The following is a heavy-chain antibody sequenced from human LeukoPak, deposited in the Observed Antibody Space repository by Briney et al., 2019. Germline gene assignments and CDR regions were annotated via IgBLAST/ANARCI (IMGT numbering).Heavy chain of an antibody. CDR3: SRARAPYSGSCFDS. V-gene: IGHV3-33*01. J-gene: IGHJ4*02. CDR1: GFTFSSYG. Sequence: GGSLTLSCAASGFTFSSYGMHWGRQAPRKGLELVGVIWYDGSNRSYADSVKGRFTILRDNSANKLHLQMNSLGAEATTVYYCSRARAPYSGSCFDSWGKGTLFTVSS. CDR2: IWYDGSNR. D-gene: IGHD1-26*01.